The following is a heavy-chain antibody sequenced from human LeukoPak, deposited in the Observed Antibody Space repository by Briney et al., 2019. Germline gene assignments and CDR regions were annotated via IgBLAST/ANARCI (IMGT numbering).Heavy chain of an antibody. CDR2: INTNTGNP. CDR3: ARETKKWSGYYLWFDP. J-gene: IGHJ5*02. D-gene: IGHD3-3*01. Sequence: ASVKLSCKASGYTFTSYAMNWVRQAPGQGLEWMGWINTNTGNPTYAQGFTGRFVFSLDTSVSTAYLQISSLKAEDTAVYYCARETKKWSGYYLWFDPWGQGTLVTVSS. V-gene: IGHV7-4-1*02. CDR1: GYTFTSYA.